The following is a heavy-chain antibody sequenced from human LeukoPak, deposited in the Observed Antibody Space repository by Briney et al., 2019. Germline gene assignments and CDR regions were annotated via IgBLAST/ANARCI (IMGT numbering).Heavy chain of an antibody. CDR3: AREGWGIAAANSWFDP. V-gene: IGHV1-18*04. CDR1: GYTFTSYG. Sequence: ASVKLSCKASGYTFTSYGISWVPQAPGQGLEWMGWISAYNGNTNYAQKLQGRVTMTTDTSTSTAYMELRSLRSDDTAVYYCAREGWGIAAANSWFDPWGQGTLVTVSS. CDR2: ISAYNGNT. D-gene: IGHD6-13*01. J-gene: IGHJ5*02.